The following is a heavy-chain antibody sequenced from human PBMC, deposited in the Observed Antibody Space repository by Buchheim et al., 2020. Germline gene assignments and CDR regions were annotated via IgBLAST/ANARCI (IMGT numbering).Heavy chain of an antibody. J-gene: IGHJ4*02. CDR2: INHSGST. D-gene: IGHD3-10*01. Sequence: QVQLQQWGAGLLKPSETLSLTCAVYGGSFSGYYWSWIRQPPGKGLEWIGEINHSGSTNYNPSLKSRVTLSVDTSKNQFVFKLSSVTAADTAVYYCARWRYYYGSGSGDFDYWGQGTL. V-gene: IGHV4-34*01. CDR1: GGSFSGYY. CDR3: ARWRYYYGSGSGDFDY.